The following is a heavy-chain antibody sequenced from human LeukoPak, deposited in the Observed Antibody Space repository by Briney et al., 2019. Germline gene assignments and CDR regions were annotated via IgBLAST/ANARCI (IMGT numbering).Heavy chain of an antibody. CDR2: IYTSGST. J-gene: IGHJ4*02. CDR1: GGSISSYY. Sequence: PSETLSLTCTVSGGSISSYYWSWIRQPAGKGLEWIGRIYTSGSTNYNPSLKSRVTMSVDTSKNQFSLKLSSVTAADTAVYYCARALPYYGSGSPYYFDYWGQGTLVTVSS. CDR3: ARALPYYGSGSPYYFDY. V-gene: IGHV4-4*07. D-gene: IGHD3-10*01.